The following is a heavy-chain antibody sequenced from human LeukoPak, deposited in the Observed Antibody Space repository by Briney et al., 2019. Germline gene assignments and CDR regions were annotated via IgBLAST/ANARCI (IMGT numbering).Heavy chain of an antibody. V-gene: IGHV4-39*01. CDR2: IYCSGST. J-gene: IGHJ3*02. D-gene: IGHD4-17*01. CDR3: ARHRGTTEPTDAFDI. Sequence: SETLSLTCTVSGGSISSSSYYWGWIRQPPGKGLEWIGSIYCSGSTYYNPSLKSRVTISVDTSKNQFSLKLSSVTAADTAVYYCARHRGTTEPTDAFDIWGQGTMVTVSS. CDR1: GGSISSSSYY.